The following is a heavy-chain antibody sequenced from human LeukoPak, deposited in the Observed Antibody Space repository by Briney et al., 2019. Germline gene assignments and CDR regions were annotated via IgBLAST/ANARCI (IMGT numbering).Heavy chain of an antibody. CDR2: IYYSGST. V-gene: IGHV4-59*01. J-gene: IGHJ4*02. CDR1: GGSISSYY. D-gene: IGHD6-6*01. Sequence: SETLSLTCTVSGGSISSYYWSWIRQPPGKGLEWIGYIYYSGSTNYNPSLKRRVTISVDTSKNQFSLKLSSVTAADTAVYYCARDVMAARPGYFDYWGQGTLVTVSS. CDR3: ARDVMAARPGYFDY.